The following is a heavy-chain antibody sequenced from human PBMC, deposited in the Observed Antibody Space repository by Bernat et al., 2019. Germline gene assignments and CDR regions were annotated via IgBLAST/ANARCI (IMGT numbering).Heavy chain of an antibody. V-gene: IGHV4-59*06. CDR1: GGSMSSYY. D-gene: IGHD6-13*01. CDR2: IYYSGST. J-gene: IGHJ6*02. Sequence: QVQLQESGPGLVKPSETLSLTCTVSGGSMSSYYWSWIRQHPGKGLEWIGYIYYSGSTYYNPSLKSRVTISVDTSKNQFSLNLSSVTAADTAVYYCARDSSSWYAMDVWGQGTTVTVSS. CDR3: ARDSSSWYAMDV.